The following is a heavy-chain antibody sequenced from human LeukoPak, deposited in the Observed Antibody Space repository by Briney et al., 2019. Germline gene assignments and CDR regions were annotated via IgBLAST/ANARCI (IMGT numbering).Heavy chain of an antibody. CDR2: IIPIFGTA. J-gene: IGHJ4*02. V-gene: IGHV1-69*13. D-gene: IGHD6-19*01. CDR1: GGTFSSYA. CDR3: ARDLIAVAGTPQGCFDY. Sequence: ASVKVSCKASGGTFSSYAISWVRQAPGQGLEWIGGIIPIFGTANYAQKFQGRVTITADESTSTAYMELSSLRSEDTAVYYCARDLIAVAGTPQGCFDYWGQGTLVTVSS.